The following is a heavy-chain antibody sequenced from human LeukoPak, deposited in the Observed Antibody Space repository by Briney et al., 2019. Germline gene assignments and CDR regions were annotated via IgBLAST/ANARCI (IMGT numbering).Heavy chain of an antibody. CDR2: IYTTGST. V-gene: IGHV4-4*07. CDR3: ARVRYGAPIDY. J-gene: IGHJ4*02. D-gene: IGHD3-9*01. Sequence: SETLSLTCTVSGGSISSDYWSWIRQPAGKGLEWIGRIYTTGSTNFSPSLKSRVTMSVDTSKNQFSLKLSSVTVADTAVYYCARVRYGAPIDYWGQGTLVTVSS. CDR1: GGSISSDY.